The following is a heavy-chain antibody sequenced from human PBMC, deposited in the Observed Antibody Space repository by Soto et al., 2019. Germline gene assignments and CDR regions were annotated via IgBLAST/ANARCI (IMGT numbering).Heavy chain of an antibody. V-gene: IGHV3-7*01. CDR1: DFSFSTYW. CDR2: KNKDGSQK. CDR3: ARAGSPLLDY. D-gene: IGHD3-10*01. J-gene: IGHJ4*02. Sequence: EVQLVESGGGLFQPGGSLRLSFAASDFSFSTYWKTGFRQAPGKGLEWVANKNKDGSQKYYVDSVKGRFTISRDTARNSMFLQMNSLRVEDTAIYYCARAGSPLLDYWGQGTLVTVAS.